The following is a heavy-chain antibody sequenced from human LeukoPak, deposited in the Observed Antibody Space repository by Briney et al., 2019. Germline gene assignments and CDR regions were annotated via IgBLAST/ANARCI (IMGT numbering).Heavy chain of an antibody. CDR2: IWYDGSNK. D-gene: IGHD1-1*01. CDR1: GFTFSSYG. CDR3: ARGPGNDVTVFDY. Sequence: GGSLRLSCAASGFTFSSYGMHWVRQAPGKGLEWVAVIWYDGSNKYHADSVKGRFTISRDNSKNTLYLQMNSLRAEDTAVYYCARGPGNDVTVFDYWGQGTLVTVSS. V-gene: IGHV3-33*01. J-gene: IGHJ4*02.